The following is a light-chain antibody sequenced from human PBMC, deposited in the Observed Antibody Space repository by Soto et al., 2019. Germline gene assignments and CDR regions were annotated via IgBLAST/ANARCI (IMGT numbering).Light chain of an antibody. Sequence: DIQMTQSPSSLSASVGDRVTITCRASQGIGNYLAWYQQKPGKVPNLLLYAASTLQSGVPSRFSGSGSGTDFTLTISILQPDDVAPYYCHRYNSALVFTFGPGTNVDIK. CDR3: HRYNSALVFT. CDR2: AAS. CDR1: QGIGNY. V-gene: IGKV1-27*01. J-gene: IGKJ3*01.